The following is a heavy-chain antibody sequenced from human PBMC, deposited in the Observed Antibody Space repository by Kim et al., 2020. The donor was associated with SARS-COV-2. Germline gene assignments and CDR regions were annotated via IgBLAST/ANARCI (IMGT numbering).Heavy chain of an antibody. CDR2: INHSGTT. Sequence: SETLSLTCAGYGWSFSGYYWTWIRQPPGKGLEWIGEINHSGTTKYNPSLKSRLTISINTSNNQFSLKLSSVTAAETAVYYCASGTGRRTNVVPGVIRGALDIWGPGTMFTVSS. CDR3: ASGTGRRTNVVPGVIRGALDI. V-gene: IGHV4-34*01. J-gene: IGHJ3*02. CDR1: GWSFSGYY. D-gene: IGHD3-10*01.